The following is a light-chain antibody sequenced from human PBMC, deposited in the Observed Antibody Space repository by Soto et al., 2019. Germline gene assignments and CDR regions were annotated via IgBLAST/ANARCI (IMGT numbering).Light chain of an antibody. Sequence: DIQLTQSPSFLSASVGDRVTITCRASQGISSYLAWYQQKPGKAPKLLIYAASTLQSGVPSRFSGSGSGTEFTLTISSLQPEDFATYSCQQLNSYPLTFGPGNKVDIK. CDR1: QGISSY. V-gene: IGKV1-9*01. J-gene: IGKJ3*01. CDR2: AAS. CDR3: QQLNSYPLT.